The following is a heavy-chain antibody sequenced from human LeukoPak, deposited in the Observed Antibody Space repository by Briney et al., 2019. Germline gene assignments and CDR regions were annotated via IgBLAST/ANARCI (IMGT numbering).Heavy chain of an antibody. J-gene: IGHJ3*02. CDR1: GYSISSGYY. V-gene: IGHV4-38-2*01. CDR2: IYHSGST. Sequence: SETPSLTCAVSGYSISSGYYWGWIRQPPGKGLEWIGSIYHSGSTYYNPSLKSRVTISVDTSKNQFSLKLSSVTAADTAVYYCAKSSSTKPNDAFDIWGQGTMVTVSS. D-gene: IGHD2-2*01. CDR3: AKSSSTKPNDAFDI.